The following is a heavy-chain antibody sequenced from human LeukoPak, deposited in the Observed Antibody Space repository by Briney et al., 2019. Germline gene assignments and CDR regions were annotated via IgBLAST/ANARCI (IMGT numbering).Heavy chain of an antibody. J-gene: IGHJ4*02. CDR2: ISGSGGST. D-gene: IGHD2-2*01. Sequence: GGSLRLSCAASGFTFSSYALSWVRQAPGKGLEWVSAISGSGGSTYHADSVKGRFTISRDNSKNTMYLQMNSLRAEDTAVYYCAKDVHLFCSSTSCYSSRFDYWGQGTLVTVSS. CDR3: AKDVHLFCSSTSCYSSRFDY. V-gene: IGHV3-23*01. CDR1: GFTFSSYA.